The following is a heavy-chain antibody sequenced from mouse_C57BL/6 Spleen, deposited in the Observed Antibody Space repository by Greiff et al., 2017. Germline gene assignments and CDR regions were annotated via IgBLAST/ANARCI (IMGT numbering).Heavy chain of an antibody. CDR3: ARQGVYGNYGARDY. CDR1: GFTFSSYG. J-gene: IGHJ4*01. CDR2: ISSGGSYT. Sequence: VQGVESGGDLVKPGGSLKLSCAASGFTFSSYGMSWVRQTPDKRLEWVATISSGGSYTYYPDSVKGRFTISRDNAKNTLYLQMSSLKSEDTAMYYCARQGVYGNYGARDYWGQGTSVTVSA. V-gene: IGHV5-6*01. D-gene: IGHD2-1*01.